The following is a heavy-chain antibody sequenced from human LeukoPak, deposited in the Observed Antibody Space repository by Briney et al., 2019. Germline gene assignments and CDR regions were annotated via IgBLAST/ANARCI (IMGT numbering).Heavy chain of an antibody. V-gene: IGHV1-2*02. CDR1: GYTFTGYY. CDR2: INPNSGGT. D-gene: IGHD2-2*01. CDR3: ARVELPYCSSTSCYGHYYYGMDV. J-gene: IGHJ6*02. Sequence: ASVKASCKASGYTFTGYYMHWVRQAPGQGLEWMGWINPNSGGTNYAQKFQGRVTMTRDTSISTAYMELSRLRSDDTAVYYCARVELPYCSSTSCYGHYYYGMDVWGQGTTVTVSS.